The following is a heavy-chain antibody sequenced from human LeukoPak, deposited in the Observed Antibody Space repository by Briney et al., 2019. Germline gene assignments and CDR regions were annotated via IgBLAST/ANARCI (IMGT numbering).Heavy chain of an antibody. V-gene: IGHV3-7*01. Sequence: GGSLRPSCAASGFTFSSYWMSWVRQAPGKGLEWVANIKEDGSEKYYVDSVMGRFTISRDNAKNSLYLQMNSLRAGDTALYYCARDQMAMPAWGQGTLVTVSS. CDR2: IKEDGSEK. CDR3: ARDQMAMPA. J-gene: IGHJ5*02. D-gene: IGHD5-24*01. CDR1: GFTFSSYW.